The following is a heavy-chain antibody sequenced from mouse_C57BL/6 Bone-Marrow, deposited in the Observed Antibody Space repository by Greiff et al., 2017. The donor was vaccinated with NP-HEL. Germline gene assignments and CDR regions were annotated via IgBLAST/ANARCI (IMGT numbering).Heavy chain of an antibody. V-gene: IGHV1-4*01. CDR2: INPSSGYT. J-gene: IGHJ2*01. Sequence: QVHVKQSGAELARPGASVKMSCKASGYTFTSYTMHWVKQRPGQGLEWIGYINPSSGYTKYNQKFKDKATLTADKSSSTAYMQLSSLTSEDSAVYYCARGGFLYYFDYWGQGTTLTVSS. CDR1: GYTFTSYT. CDR3: ARGGFLYYFDY.